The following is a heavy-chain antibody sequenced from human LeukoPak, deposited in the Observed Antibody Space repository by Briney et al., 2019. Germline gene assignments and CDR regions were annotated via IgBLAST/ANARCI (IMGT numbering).Heavy chain of an antibody. Sequence: GASVKVSCKASGGTFSNYAINWVRQAPGQGLEWMGGIIHIFGTANYAQKFQGRVTITADESTSTAYMELSSLRSEDTAVYYCARGDYYGSGSYSFLGYFDYWGQGTLVTVSS. CDR2: IIHIFGTA. V-gene: IGHV1-69*13. D-gene: IGHD3-10*01. CDR3: ARGDYYGSGSYSFLGYFDY. CDR1: GGTFSNYA. J-gene: IGHJ4*02.